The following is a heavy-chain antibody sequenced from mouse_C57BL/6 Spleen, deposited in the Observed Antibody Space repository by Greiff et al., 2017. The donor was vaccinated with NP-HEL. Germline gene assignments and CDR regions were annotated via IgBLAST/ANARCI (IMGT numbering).Heavy chain of an antibody. J-gene: IGHJ2*01. CDR1: GYTFTSYG. CDR3: ARSGGRSLLDD. V-gene: IGHV1-81*01. Sequence: QVQLQQSGAELARPGASVKLSCKASGYTFTSYGISWVKQRTGQGLEWIGEIYPRSGNTYYNEKFKGKATLTADKSSSTAYMELRSLTSEDSAVYFCARSGGRSLLDDWGQGTTLTVSS. D-gene: IGHD3-1*01. CDR2: IYPRSGNT.